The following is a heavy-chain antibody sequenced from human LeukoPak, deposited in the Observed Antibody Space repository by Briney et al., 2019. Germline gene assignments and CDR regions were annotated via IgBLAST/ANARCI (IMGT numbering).Heavy chain of an antibody. V-gene: IGHV3-23*01. D-gene: IGHD1-26*01. CDR1: GFAFSNCA. Sequence: PGGSLRLSCAASGFAFSNCAMNWVRQAPGKGLEGVSGISSGGSDTYYADSVKGRFTISRDNSKNTLYLQMNSLRVKDTAVYYCARKYAGHVGYDSWGQGTLVTVSS. CDR2: ISSGGSDT. J-gene: IGHJ4*02. CDR3: ARKYAGHVGYDS.